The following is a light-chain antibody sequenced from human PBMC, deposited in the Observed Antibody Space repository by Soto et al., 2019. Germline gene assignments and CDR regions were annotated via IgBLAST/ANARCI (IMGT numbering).Light chain of an antibody. V-gene: IGKV3-15*01. Sequence: EVVLTQSPDTLSLSPGERVTLSCRASQSAISNLAWYQQKPGQTPRLLIYDASTRATDIPARLGGSGSGTDFTLTISSLLSEDFAVYYCHQYYKWPLTFGGGTKVDIK. CDR2: DAS. CDR3: HQYYKWPLT. CDR1: QSAISN. J-gene: IGKJ4*01.